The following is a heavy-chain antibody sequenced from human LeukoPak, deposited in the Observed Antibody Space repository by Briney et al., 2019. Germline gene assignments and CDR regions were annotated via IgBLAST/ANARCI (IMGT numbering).Heavy chain of an antibody. D-gene: IGHD3-3*01. J-gene: IGHJ5*02. CDR2: IYYSGST. CDR1: GGSISSYY. V-gene: IGHV4-59*01. Sequence: KASETLSLTCTVSGGSISSYYWSWIRQPPGKGLEWIGYIYYSGSTNYNPSLKSRVTISVDTSKNQFSLKLSSVTAADTAVYYCARSNYDFWSGYEDNWFDPWGQGTLVTVSS. CDR3: ARSNYDFWSGYEDNWFDP.